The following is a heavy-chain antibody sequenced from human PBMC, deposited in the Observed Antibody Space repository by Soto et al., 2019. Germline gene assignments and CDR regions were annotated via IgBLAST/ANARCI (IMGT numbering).Heavy chain of an antibody. D-gene: IGHD1-26*01. CDR1: GFSFTTYV. CDR3: AKGLLAIVGTTLPRDAFNI. J-gene: IGHJ3*02. V-gene: IGHV3-30*18. CDR2: ISHDGSYK. Sequence: GGSLRLSCAASGFSFTTYVIHWVRQAPGKGLEWVAVISHDGSYKYYGDDVKGRFTIPRDTSKNAVYLEMNSLRPEDTAVYYCAKGLLAIVGTTLPRDAFNIWGQGTMVTVSS.